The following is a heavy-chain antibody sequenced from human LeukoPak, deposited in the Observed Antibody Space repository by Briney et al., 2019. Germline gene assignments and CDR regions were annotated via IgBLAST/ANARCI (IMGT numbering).Heavy chain of an antibody. V-gene: IGHV4-34*01. CDR1: GGSFSGYY. CDR2: INHSGST. CDR3: ARGYRRYSSAGGAPYWYFDL. Sequence: SETLSLTCAVYGGSFSGYYWSWIRQPPGKGLEWIGEINHSGSTNYNPSLKSRVTISVDTSKNQFSLKLSSVTAADTAVYYCARGYRRYSSAGGAPYWYFDLWGRGTQVTVSS. D-gene: IGHD6-19*01. J-gene: IGHJ2*01.